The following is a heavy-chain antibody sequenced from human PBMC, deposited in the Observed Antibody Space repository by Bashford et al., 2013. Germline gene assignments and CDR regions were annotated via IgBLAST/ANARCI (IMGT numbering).Heavy chain of an antibody. D-gene: IGHD6-19*01. CDR1: GFTFSSYA. V-gene: IGHV3-23*01. Sequence: GGSLRLSCAASGFTFSSYAMSWVRQAPGKGPEWVSGTGGSGANTYYAASVKGRFTISRDNSKNTLYLQMNSLRAEDTAVYYCAKEDTSGWYSGTGYWGQGTQVTVSS. CDR3: AKEDTSGWYSGTGY. J-gene: IGHJ4*02. CDR2: TGGSGANT.